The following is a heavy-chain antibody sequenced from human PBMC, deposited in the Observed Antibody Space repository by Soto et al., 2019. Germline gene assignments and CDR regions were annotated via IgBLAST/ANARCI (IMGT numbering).Heavy chain of an antibody. CDR2: LSGSGSTI. CDR1: GFTFSDYY. V-gene: IGHV3-11*01. D-gene: IGHD3-10*01. Sequence: QVHLVESGGGLVKPGGSLRLSCAASGFTFSDYYMTWISQAPGKGLEWVSKLSGSGSTIYYADSVKGRFTVSSDNAKNSLYRHMDSVRAEDTAVYYCASDPYDYAWYYLGQGTLLTVSS. J-gene: IGHJ4*02. CDR3: ASDPYDYAWYY.